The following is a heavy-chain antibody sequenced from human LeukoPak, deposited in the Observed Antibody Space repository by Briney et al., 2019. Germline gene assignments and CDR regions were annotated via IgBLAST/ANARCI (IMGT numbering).Heavy chain of an antibody. Sequence: GGSLRLSCAASGFTFSNYWMHWVRQVPGKGLVWVSRIVGGGNNRNYADSVKGRFSISRDNVKSTLYLQMNSLRAEDTAVYYCARGPGSSGGAYVGDYWGHGTLVTVSS. J-gene: IGHJ4*01. V-gene: IGHV3-74*01. D-gene: IGHD3-22*01. CDR3: ARGPGSSGGAYVGDY. CDR2: IVGGGNNR. CDR1: GFTFSNYW.